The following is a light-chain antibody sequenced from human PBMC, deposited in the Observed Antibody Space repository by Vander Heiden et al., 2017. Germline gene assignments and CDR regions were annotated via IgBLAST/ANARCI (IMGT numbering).Light chain of an antibody. CDR2: DVS. CDR1: SSDIGRYNY. V-gene: IGLV2-14*01. J-gene: IGLJ3*02. Sequence: QSALTQPASVSGSPGQSITISCTGTSSDIGRYNYVSWYQQHPGKAPKLMLYDVSNRPSGVSNRFSGSKSGNTASLTISGLQAEDEADYYCSSFTSNTTRVFGGGTKLTGL. CDR3: SSFTSNTTRV.